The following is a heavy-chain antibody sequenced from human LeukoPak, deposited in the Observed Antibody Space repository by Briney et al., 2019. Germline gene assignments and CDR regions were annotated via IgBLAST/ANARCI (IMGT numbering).Heavy chain of an antibody. CDR1: GFIFTNYA. CDR3: AKDGGNDYYYGMDV. V-gene: IGHV3-30*18. CDR2: ISYDGSSK. D-gene: IGHD3-16*01. J-gene: IGHJ6*02. Sequence: GGSLRLSCAASGFIFTNYAIHWVRQAPGKGLEWVAVISYDGSSKYYGDFVKGRFTISRDNSKNTLFLQMNSLRSDDTAVYYCAKDGGNDYYYGMDVWGQGTTITVSS.